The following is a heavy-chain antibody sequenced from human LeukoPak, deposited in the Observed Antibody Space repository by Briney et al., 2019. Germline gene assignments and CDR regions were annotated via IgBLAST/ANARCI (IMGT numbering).Heavy chain of an antibody. D-gene: IGHD2-2*01. V-gene: IGHV4-39*01. CDR3: ARQYCTSTTCWGYFDY. Sequence: SETLSLTCTVSGRSISNTYYWGWIRQPPGRGLEWIGIIYYGGSTYYSPSLKRRVTISVATSTKQFSLKLSSVTGADTAVYYCARQYCTSTTCWGYFDYWGQGTLVTVSS. J-gene: IGHJ4*02. CDR2: IYYGGST. CDR1: GRSISNTYY.